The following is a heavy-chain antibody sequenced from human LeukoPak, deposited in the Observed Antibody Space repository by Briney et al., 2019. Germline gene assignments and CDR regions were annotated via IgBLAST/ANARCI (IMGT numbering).Heavy chain of an antibody. CDR3: ANAGVYYDSSGYYF. D-gene: IGHD3-22*01. J-gene: IGHJ4*02. V-gene: IGHV3-23*01. CDR2: ISGSGGST. Sequence: GGSLRLSCAASGFTFSSYAMSWVRQAPGKGLEWVSAISGSGGSTYYADSVKGRFTISRDNSKNTLYLQMNSLRAEDTAVYYCANAGVYYDSSGYYFWGQGTLVTVS. CDR1: GFTFSSYA.